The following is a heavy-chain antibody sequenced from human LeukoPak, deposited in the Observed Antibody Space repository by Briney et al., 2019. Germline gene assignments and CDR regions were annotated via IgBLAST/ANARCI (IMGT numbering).Heavy chain of an antibody. CDR3: AKDLYSSSWYYFDY. CDR2: ISGSGGST. J-gene: IGHJ4*02. D-gene: IGHD6-13*01. V-gene: IGHV3-23*01. Sequence: PGGSLRLSCAASGFTFSSYAMSWVRQAPGKGLEWVSAISGSGGSTYYADSVKGRFTISRDNSKNTLYLQINSLRAEDTAVYYCAKDLYSSSWYYFDYWGQGTLVTVSS. CDR1: GFTFSSYA.